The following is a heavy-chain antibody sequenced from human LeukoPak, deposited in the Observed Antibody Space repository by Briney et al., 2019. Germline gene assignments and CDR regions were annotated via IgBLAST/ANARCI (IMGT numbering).Heavy chain of an antibody. CDR3: ARVLAKITMIVPWFDP. CDR1: GGSVSDYY. Sequence: PSETLSLTCTISGGSVSDYYWSWIRQSPGKGLEWIGYIYHTGSTNYNPSLKSRVTISVDTSKNQFSLKLSSVTAADTAVYYCARVLAKITMIVPWFDPWGQGTLVTVSS. CDR2: IYHTGST. D-gene: IGHD3-22*01. J-gene: IGHJ5*02. V-gene: IGHV4-59*02.